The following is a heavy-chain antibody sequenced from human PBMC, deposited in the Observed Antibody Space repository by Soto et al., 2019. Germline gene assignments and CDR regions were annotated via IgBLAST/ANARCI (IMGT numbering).Heavy chain of an antibody. J-gene: IGHJ4*02. Sequence: PGGSLRLSCTAAGFTFNIYAMHWVRQAPGKGLEWVAMISYDGSNTYYADSVKGRFIIPRDNSRGTLYLQMNSLRAEDTGIYYCATGPGAYTGIDFDYWGQGTLVTVSS. CDR1: GFTFNIYA. D-gene: IGHD1-26*01. CDR2: ISYDGSNT. CDR3: ATGPGAYTGIDFDY. V-gene: IGHV3-30-3*01.